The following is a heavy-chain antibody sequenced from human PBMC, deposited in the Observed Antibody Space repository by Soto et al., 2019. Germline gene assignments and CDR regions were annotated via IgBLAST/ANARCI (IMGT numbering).Heavy chain of an antibody. J-gene: IGHJ4*02. CDR2: IGSNGGST. CDR3: VKTGYSGSDWEY. D-gene: IGHD5-12*01. Sequence: EVQLVESGGGLVQPGGSLRLSCSASGFTFSSYAMHWVRQAPGKGLEYVSVIGSNGGSTYYADSVKGRFTISRDNSKNTLYLQMSSLRVKDTAVSCSVKTGYSGSDWEYWCQGTLVSVS. CDR1: GFTFSSYA. V-gene: IGHV3-64D*06.